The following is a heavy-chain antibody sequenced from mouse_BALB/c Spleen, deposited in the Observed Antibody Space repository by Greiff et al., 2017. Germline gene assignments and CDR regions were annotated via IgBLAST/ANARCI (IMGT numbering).Heavy chain of an antibody. CDR2: IRNKANGYTT. CDR1: GFTFTDYY. D-gene: IGHD1-2*01. Sequence: EVQLVESGGGLVQPGGSLRLSCATSGFTFTDYYMSWVRQPPGKALEWLGFIRNKANGYTTEYSASVKGRFTISRDNSQSILYLQMNTLRAEDSATYYCARDVTTARGYYAMDYWGQGTSVTVSS. J-gene: IGHJ4*01. CDR3: ARDVTTARGYYAMDY. V-gene: IGHV7-3*02.